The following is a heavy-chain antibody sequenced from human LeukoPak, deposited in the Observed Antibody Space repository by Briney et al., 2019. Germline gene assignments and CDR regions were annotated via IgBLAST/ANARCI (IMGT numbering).Heavy chain of an antibody. Sequence: PSETLSLTCTVSSGSISSYYWSWIRHPPGKGLEWLGNIYYGGRTNYNPSSKSRVSISVDTFKNQFSLKLISVTAADTAVYYWARDYYYGSSGDGGAFDIWGQGTMVTVSS. CDR3: ARDYYYGSSGDGGAFDI. CDR2: IYYGGRT. J-gene: IGHJ3*02. CDR1: SGSISSYY. D-gene: IGHD3-22*01. V-gene: IGHV4-59*01.